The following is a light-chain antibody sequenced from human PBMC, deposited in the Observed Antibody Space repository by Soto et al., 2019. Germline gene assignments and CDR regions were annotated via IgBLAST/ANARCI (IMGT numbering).Light chain of an antibody. CDR3: CSYAGSSTFRV. CDR2: EGS. Sequence: QSALTQPASVSGSPGQSFTISCTGTSSDVGSYNRVSWYQQHPGKAPKLMIYEGSKRPSGVSNRFSGSKSGNTASLTISGLQAEDEADYYCCSYAGSSTFRVFGGGTKLTVL. J-gene: IGLJ2*01. V-gene: IGLV2-23*03. CDR1: SSDVGSYNR.